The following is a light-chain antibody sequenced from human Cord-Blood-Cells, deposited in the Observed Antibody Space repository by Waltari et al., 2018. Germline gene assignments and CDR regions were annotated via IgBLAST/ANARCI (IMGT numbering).Light chain of an antibody. V-gene: IGKV3-15*01. CDR1: QSVSSN. J-gene: IGKJ1*01. CDR2: GAS. Sequence: EIVMTQSPATLSVSPGERATLSCTASQSVSSNLAWYQQKPGQAPRLLIYGASTRGPWIPARFSGSGSGTEFTLTISSLQSEDFVVYYCQQYNNWPRTFGQGTKVEIK. CDR3: QQYNNWPRT.